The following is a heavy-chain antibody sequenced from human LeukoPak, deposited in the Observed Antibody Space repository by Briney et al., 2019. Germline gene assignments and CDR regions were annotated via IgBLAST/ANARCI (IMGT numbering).Heavy chain of an antibody. D-gene: IGHD2-8*01. CDR1: GGSFSGYY. CDR2: INHSGST. CDR3: AGLIRPGWFDP. V-gene: IGHV4-34*01. Sequence: PSETLSLTCAVYGGSFSGYYWSWIRQPPGKGLEWIGEINHSGSTNYNPSLKSRVTISVDTSKNQFSLKLSSVTAADTAVYYCAGLIRPGWFDPWGQGTLVTVSS. J-gene: IGHJ5*02.